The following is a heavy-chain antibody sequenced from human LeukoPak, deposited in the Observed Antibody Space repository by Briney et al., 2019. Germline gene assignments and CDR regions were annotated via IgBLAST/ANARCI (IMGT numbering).Heavy chain of an antibody. CDR3: ARDFRYRDSSGYYSFDY. D-gene: IGHD3-22*01. V-gene: IGHV3-48*02. CDR1: GFTFTIYG. J-gene: IGHJ4*02. CDR2: LSGRSDSI. Sequence: GSLGLSCSASGFTFTIYGMNWLRQAPGKGLEWVSYLSGRSDSIYYAESVKGRFTISRDNARSSLYLQMNSLRDEDTAVYYCARDFRYRDSSGYYSFDYWGQGTLVTVSS.